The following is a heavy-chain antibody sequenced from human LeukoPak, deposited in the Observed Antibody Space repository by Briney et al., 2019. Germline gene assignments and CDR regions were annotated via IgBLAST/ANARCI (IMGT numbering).Heavy chain of an antibody. CDR1: GFTFINHG. Sequence: GGSLRLSCAASGFTFINHGMHWVRQAPGKGLEWVALIWYDGSNKEYADSVKGRFTISRDNSKNTLYLQMNSLRDEDTAVYYCARDQGTSTTAPKRKGRFDPWGQGTLVTVSS. CDR3: ARDQGTSTTAPKRKGRFDP. D-gene: IGHD1-1*01. J-gene: IGHJ5*02. CDR2: IWYDGSNK. V-gene: IGHV3-33*08.